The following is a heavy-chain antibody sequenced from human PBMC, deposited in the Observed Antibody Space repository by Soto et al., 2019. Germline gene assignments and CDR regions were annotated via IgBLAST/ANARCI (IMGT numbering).Heavy chain of an antibody. D-gene: IGHD5-12*01. CDR3: ARVSGYYPLDY. J-gene: IGHJ4*02. CDR1: GYTFTSYD. Sequence: ASVKVSCKASGYTFTSYDLHWVRQAPGQRLEWMGWINAGNGNTKYSQKFQGRVTITRDTSASTAYMELSSLRSEDTAVYYCARVSGYYPLDYWGQGTLVTVSS. V-gene: IGHV1-3*01. CDR2: INAGNGNT.